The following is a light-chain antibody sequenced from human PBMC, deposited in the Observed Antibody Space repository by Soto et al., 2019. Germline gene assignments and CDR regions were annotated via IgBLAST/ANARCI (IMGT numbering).Light chain of an antibody. CDR2: AAS. J-gene: IGKJ2*01. CDR3: QQSYSTPHT. Sequence: DIQMTQSPSSLSASVGDRVTITCRASQSISSYLNWYQQKPGKAPKLLIYAASSLQSGVPSRFSGSGSGTDFTLTISSLQPEDRATYYCQQSYSTPHTFGQGTKLEVK. CDR1: QSISSY. V-gene: IGKV1-39*01.